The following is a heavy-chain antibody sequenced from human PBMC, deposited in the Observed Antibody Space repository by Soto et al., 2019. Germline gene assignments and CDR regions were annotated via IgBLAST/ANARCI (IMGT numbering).Heavy chain of an antibody. CDR3: AKNPRRRPSFDY. J-gene: IGHJ4*02. Sequence: GGSLRLSCAASGFTFSSYAMSWVRQAPGKGLEWVSAIGGSGGSTYYADSVKGRFTISRDNSKNTLYLQMNSLRAEDTAVYYCAKNPRRRPSFDYWGQGTLVTVSS. V-gene: IGHV3-23*01. CDR1: GFTFSSYA. CDR2: IGGSGGST.